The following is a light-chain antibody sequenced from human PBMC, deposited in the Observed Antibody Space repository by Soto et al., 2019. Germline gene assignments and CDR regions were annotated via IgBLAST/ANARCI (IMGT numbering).Light chain of an antibody. CDR3: VLYMGSGIPNWV. CDR1: SGSVSTSYY. Sequence: QAVVTQEPSFSVSPGGTVTLTCGLSSGSVSTSYYPSWYQQTPGQAPRTLIYSTNTRSSGVPDRFSGSILRNKAALTITGAQADDESDYYCVLYMGSGIPNWVFGGGTQLTVL. CDR2: STN. V-gene: IGLV8-61*01. J-gene: IGLJ3*02.